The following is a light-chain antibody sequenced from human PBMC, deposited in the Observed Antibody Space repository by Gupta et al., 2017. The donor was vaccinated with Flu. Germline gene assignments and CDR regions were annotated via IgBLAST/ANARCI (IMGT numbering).Light chain of an antibody. Sequence: DVCGHNYVSWYQHLPGEAPKLLIYDVTKRPSGVPDRFSGSKSGNTATLTVSGLQAGDEADYYCSAYAGSNSLFGGGTKLTVL. V-gene: IGLV2-8*01. CDR2: DVT. CDR1: DVCGHNY. CDR3: SAYAGSNSL. J-gene: IGLJ3*02.